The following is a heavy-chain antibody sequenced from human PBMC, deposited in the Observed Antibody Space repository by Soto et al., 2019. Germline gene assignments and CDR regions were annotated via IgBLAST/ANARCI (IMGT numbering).Heavy chain of an antibody. CDR2: ISAYNGNT. Sequence: QVQLVQSGAEVKKPGASVKVSCKASGYTFTSYGISGVRQAPGQGLEWMGWISAYNGNTNYAQKPKGIATMTTATSASTAYMGRGGLRSDETAGYYLARDPGFGSAYWGQEPWSPSPQ. CDR1: GYTFTSYG. J-gene: IGHJ4*01. V-gene: IGHV1-18*01. CDR3: ARDPGFGSAY. D-gene: IGHD3-16*01.